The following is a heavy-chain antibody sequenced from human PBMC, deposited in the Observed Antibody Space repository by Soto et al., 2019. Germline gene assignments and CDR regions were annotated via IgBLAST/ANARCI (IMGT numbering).Heavy chain of an antibody. V-gene: IGHV3-64*01. Sequence: EVQLVESGGGLIQPGGSLRLSCAASGFTFSSYAMHWVRQAPGKGLEYVSDISSNGGSTYYANSVKGRFTISRDNSTNTVYLQMGSLRGEDMAVYYCARRWYSGYEIDYWGQGTLVTVPS. J-gene: IGHJ4*02. D-gene: IGHD5-12*01. CDR1: GFTFSSYA. CDR3: ARRWYSGYEIDY. CDR2: ISSNGGST.